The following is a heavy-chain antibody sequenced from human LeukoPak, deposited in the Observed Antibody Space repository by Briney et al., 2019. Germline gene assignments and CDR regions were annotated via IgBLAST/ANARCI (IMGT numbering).Heavy chain of an antibody. CDR3: ARDGPLVGATDYYYYMDV. Sequence: GGSLRLSCGASRFTFSSYSMNWVRQAPGKGLEWVSSISSRTTYIYYAASVKGRFTISRDNAKTSLYLQMNSLRAEDTAVYYCARDGPLVGATDYYYYMDVWGKGTTVTVSS. CDR1: RFTFSSYS. V-gene: IGHV3-21*01. D-gene: IGHD1-26*01. CDR2: ISSRTTYI. J-gene: IGHJ6*03.